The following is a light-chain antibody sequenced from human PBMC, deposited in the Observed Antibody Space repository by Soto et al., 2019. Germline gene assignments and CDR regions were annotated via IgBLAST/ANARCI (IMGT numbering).Light chain of an antibody. CDR3: AAWDDSLSGHWV. V-gene: IGLV1-47*01. Sequence: QAVVTQPPSASGTPGQRVTISCSGSSSNIGSNYVYWYQQLPGTAPKLLIYRNNQRPSGVPDRFSGSKSGTSASLAISGLRYEDEADYYCAAWDDSLSGHWVFGGGTKLTVL. J-gene: IGLJ3*02. CDR2: RNN. CDR1: SSNIGSNY.